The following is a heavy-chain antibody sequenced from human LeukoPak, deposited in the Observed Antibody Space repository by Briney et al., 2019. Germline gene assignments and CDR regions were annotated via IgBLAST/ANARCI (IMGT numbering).Heavy chain of an antibody. J-gene: IGHJ4*02. V-gene: IGHV1-2*02. CDR3: ARGGYYDSSGYSNPSY. Sequence: ASVKVSCKASGYTFTGYYMHWVRQAPGQGLEWMGWINPNSGGTNYAQKFQGRVTMTRDTSISTAYMELSRLRSDDTAVYYCARGGYYDSSGYSNPSYWGQGTLVTVSS. CDR2: INPNSGGT. D-gene: IGHD3-22*01. CDR1: GYTFTGYY.